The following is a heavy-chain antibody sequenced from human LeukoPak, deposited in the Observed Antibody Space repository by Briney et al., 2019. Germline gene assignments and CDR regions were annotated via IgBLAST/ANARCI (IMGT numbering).Heavy chain of an antibody. CDR3: TRVGYIDEGIDY. V-gene: IGHV3-7*04. CDR1: GFPFSSYW. D-gene: IGHD5-24*01. CDR2: IKQDGSKK. Sequence: GGSLRLSCVASGFPFSSYWMTWVRQAPGKGLEWVANIKQDGSKKSYVDSVKGRFTISRDHAQNSLYLQMNSLRAEDTAIYYCTRVGYIDEGIDYWGQGTLVTVSS. J-gene: IGHJ4*02.